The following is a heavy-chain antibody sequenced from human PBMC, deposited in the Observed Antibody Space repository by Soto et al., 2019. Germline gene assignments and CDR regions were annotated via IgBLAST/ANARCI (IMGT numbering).Heavy chain of an antibody. D-gene: IGHD3-10*02. J-gene: IGHJ4*02. Sequence: EVQLVESGGGLVQPGRSLRLSCAASGFTFDDYAMHWVRQGPGKGLEWVSSISWNSANLGYADSVKGRFTISRDNAKNSLYLQMNSLRAEDTALYYCAKGASTTVFAFDDYWGQGTLVTVSS. CDR2: ISWNSANL. V-gene: IGHV3-9*01. CDR3: AKGASTTVFAFDDY. CDR1: GFTFDDYA.